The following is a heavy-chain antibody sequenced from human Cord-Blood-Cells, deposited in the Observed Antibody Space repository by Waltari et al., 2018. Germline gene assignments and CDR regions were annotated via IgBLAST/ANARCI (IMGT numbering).Heavy chain of an antibody. CDR2: INHSGST. CDR1: GGSFSGYY. V-gene: IGHV4-34*01. J-gene: IGHJ4*02. Sequence: QVQLQQWGAGLLKPSETLSPTCAVYGGSFSGYYWSWIRQPPGKGLEWIGEINHSGSTNYNPSLKSRVTISVDTSKNQFSLKLSSVTAADTAVYYCARVRGYSYGDLDYWGQGTLVTVSS. D-gene: IGHD5-18*01. CDR3: ARVRGYSYGDLDY.